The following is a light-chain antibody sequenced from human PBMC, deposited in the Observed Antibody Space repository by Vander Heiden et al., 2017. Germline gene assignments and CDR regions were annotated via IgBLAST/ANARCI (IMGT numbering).Light chain of an antibody. Sequence: QSVLTQPPSVSAAPGQTVTISCSGSNSNIGNNYVSWYQHLPGTAPKLLIYDNNKRPSGIPDRLSGSKSGTSATLDITGLQTGDEADYYCGTWDSSLSAVVFGGGTKLTVL. CDR2: DNN. CDR3: GTWDSSLSAVV. CDR1: NSNIGNNY. J-gene: IGLJ2*01. V-gene: IGLV1-51*01.